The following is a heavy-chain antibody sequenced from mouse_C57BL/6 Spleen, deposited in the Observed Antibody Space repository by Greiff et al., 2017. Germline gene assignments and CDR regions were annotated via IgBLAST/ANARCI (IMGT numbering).Heavy chain of an antibody. CDR1: GFTFSSYA. Sequence: EVQLVESGGGLVKPGGSLKLSCAASGFTFSSYAMSWVRQTPEKRLEWVATISDGGSYTYYPDNVKGRFTISRDNAKNNLYLQMSHLKSEDTAMYYCARGEGWYFDVWGTGTTVTVSS. CDR3: ARGEGWYFDV. J-gene: IGHJ1*03. V-gene: IGHV5-4*01. CDR2: ISDGGSYT.